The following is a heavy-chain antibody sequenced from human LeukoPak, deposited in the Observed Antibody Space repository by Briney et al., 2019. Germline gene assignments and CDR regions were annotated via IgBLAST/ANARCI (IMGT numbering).Heavy chain of an antibody. D-gene: IGHD3-16*01. V-gene: IGHV1-24*01. CDR1: GYTLTELS. CDR2: FDPEDGET. CDR3: ATDGDYTFDY. J-gene: IGHJ4*02. Sequence: ASVKVSFKVSGYTLTELSMHWVRQAPGKGLEWMGGFDPEDGETIYAQRFQGRVTMTEDTSTDTAYMELSSLRSEDTAVYYCATDGDYTFDYWGQGTLVTVSS.